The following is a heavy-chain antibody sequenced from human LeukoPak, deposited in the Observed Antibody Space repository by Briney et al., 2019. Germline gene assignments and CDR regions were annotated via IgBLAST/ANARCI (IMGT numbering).Heavy chain of an antibody. Sequence: PSETLSLTCAVSGGSISSNRWWSWIRQPPGKGLEWIGYIYYSGSTYYNPSLKSRVTISVDTSKNQFSLKLSSVTAADTAVYYCASHYGSGSYYRDYWGQGTLVTVSS. CDR1: GGSISSNRW. CDR3: ASHYGSGSYYRDY. V-gene: IGHV4-30-4*01. CDR2: IYYSGST. J-gene: IGHJ4*02. D-gene: IGHD3-10*01.